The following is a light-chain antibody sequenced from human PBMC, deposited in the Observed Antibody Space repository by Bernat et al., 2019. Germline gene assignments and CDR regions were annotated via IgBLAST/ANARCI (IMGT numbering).Light chain of an antibody. CDR2: EVT. J-gene: IGLJ2*01. Sequence: QSALTQPPSASGSPGQSVTISCTGTSSDIGSYNHVSWYQQHPGKAPKLVIYEVTKWPSGVPDRFSGSKSGNTASLTVSGLQAEDEADYYCSSYAGNNHVVFGGGTKLTVL. V-gene: IGLV2-8*01. CDR1: SSDIGSYNH. CDR3: SSYAGNNHVV.